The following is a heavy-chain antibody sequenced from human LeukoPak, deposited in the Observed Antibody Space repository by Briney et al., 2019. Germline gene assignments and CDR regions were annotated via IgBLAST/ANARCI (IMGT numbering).Heavy chain of an antibody. CDR1: GGTFSSYA. D-gene: IGHD3-3*01. Sequence: SVKVSCKASGGTFSSYAISWVRQAPGQGLEWMGGIIPIFGTANYAQKFQGRVTITADESTSTAYMELSSLRSEDTAVYYCARDPGDYDFWSAEPLNWFDPRGQGTLVTVSS. V-gene: IGHV1-69*01. J-gene: IGHJ5*02. CDR2: IIPIFGTA. CDR3: ARDPGDYDFWSAEPLNWFDP.